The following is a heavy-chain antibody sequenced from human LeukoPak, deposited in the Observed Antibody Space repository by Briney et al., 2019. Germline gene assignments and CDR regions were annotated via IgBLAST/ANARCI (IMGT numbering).Heavy chain of an antibody. CDR2: ISANNGDT. V-gene: IGHV1-18*03. D-gene: IGHD1-1*01. CDR3: ARESHETREDY. CDR1: GYTFTSYG. Sequence: ASVKVSCKASGYTFTSYGISWVRQAPGQGLEWMGWISANNGDTDYPPKLQDRVTMTTDTYTSTAYMELRSLRSDDMAMYYCARESHETREDYWGQGTLVTVSS. J-gene: IGHJ4*02.